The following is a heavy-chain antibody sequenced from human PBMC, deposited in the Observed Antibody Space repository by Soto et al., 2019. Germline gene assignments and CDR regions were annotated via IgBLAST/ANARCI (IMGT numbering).Heavy chain of an antibody. V-gene: IGHV4-4*02. Sequence: SETLSLTCAVSGGSISSNNWWSWVRQPPGKGLEWIGEICHSGSTYYNPSLKSRVTISVDKSKNQFSLKLNSVTAADTAVYYCARNGYSYGSLYYFDYWGQGTLVTVSS. D-gene: IGHD5-18*01. J-gene: IGHJ4*02. CDR1: GGSISSNNW. CDR2: ICHSGST. CDR3: ARNGYSYGSLYYFDY.